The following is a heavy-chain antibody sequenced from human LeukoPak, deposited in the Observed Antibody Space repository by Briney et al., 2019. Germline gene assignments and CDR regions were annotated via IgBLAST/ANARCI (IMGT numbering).Heavy chain of an antibody. J-gene: IGHJ3*02. V-gene: IGHV1-69*04. CDR2: IIPILGIA. CDR1: GGTFSSYA. Sequence: SVKVSCKASGGTFSSYAISWVRQAPGQGLEWMGRIIPILGIANYAQKFQGRVTITADKSTSTAYMELSSLRSEDTAVYYCASLWGIAVAGTEAFDIWGQGTMVTVSS. CDR3: ASLWGIAVAGTEAFDI. D-gene: IGHD6-19*01.